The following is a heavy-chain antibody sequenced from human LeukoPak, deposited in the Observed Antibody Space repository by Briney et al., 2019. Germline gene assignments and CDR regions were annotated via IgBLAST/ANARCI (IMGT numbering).Heavy chain of an antibody. CDR2: ITGSGDSA. V-gene: IGHV3-23*01. CDR1: GFAFSSYA. D-gene: IGHD5-24*01. CDR3: ARVRDGYNPAGFDY. J-gene: IGHJ4*02. Sequence: GGSLRLSCAASGFAFSSYAMTWVRQAPGKGLEWVSAITGSGDSAYYSDSVKGRFTISRDQSKSTVYLQMNSLRAEDTAVYYCARVRDGYNPAGFDYWGQGTLVTVSS.